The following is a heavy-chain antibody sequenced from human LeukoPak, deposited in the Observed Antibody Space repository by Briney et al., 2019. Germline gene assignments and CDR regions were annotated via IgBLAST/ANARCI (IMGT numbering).Heavy chain of an antibody. V-gene: IGHV3-23*01. CDR3: AKGDSIAARGTHAFDI. CDR1: GFTFSSYA. D-gene: IGHD6-6*01. CDR2: ISGSGGST. Sequence: GGSLRLSCAASGFTFSSYAMSWVRQAPGKGLEWVSAISGSGGSTYYADSVKGRFTISRDNSKNTLYLQMNSLRAEDTAVYYCAKGDSIAARGTHAFDIWGQGTMVTVSS. J-gene: IGHJ3*02.